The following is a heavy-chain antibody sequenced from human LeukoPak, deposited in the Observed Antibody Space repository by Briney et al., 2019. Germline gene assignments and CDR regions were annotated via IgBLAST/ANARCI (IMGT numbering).Heavy chain of an antibody. D-gene: IGHD5-18*01. CDR1: GGSISSYY. J-gene: IGHJ4*02. CDR2: IYYSGST. CDR3: ARAISTLRGYSYGYDY. V-gene: IGHV4-59*01. Sequence: SETLSLTCTVSGGSISSYYWSWIRQPPGKGLEWIGYIYYSGSTNYNPSLKSRVTISVDPSKNQFSLKLSSVTAADTAVYYCARAISTLRGYSYGYDYWGQGTLVTVSS.